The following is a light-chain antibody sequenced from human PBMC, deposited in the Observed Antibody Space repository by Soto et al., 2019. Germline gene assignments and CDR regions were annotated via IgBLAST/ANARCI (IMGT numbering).Light chain of an antibody. Sequence: DLQTTQSPSALAATVGARVTLTCRASQRIIRWLAWYQQKPAPAPQVLIYAASNLQSGVPSRFSGSGSGTEFPLTIRSRQPDDFATSHRQQYKTYSFGIGPQLDI. V-gene: IGKV1-5*01. CDR1: QRIIRW. CDR3: QQYKTYS. J-gene: IGKJ1*01. CDR2: AAS.